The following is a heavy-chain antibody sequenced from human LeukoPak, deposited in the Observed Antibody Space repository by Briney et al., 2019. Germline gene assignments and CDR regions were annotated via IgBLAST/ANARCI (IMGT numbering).Heavy chain of an antibody. V-gene: IGHV3-21*01. CDR1: GFTFSTYS. CDR3: ARDRQNEYFQH. Sequence: GGSLRLSCAASGFTFSTYSMNWVRQAPGKGLEWVSSISSSSSYIYYADSVRGRFTISRDNAKSSLYLQMNSLRSEDTAVYYCARDRQNEYFQHWGQGTLVTVSS. CDR2: ISSSSSYI. J-gene: IGHJ1*01.